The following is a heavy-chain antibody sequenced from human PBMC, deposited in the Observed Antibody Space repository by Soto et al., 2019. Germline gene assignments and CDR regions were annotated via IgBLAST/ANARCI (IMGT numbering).Heavy chain of an antibody. V-gene: IGHV3-74*01. CDR1: GFTFSSYW. CDR3: VKEQTETATTYFDY. D-gene: IGHD6-25*01. J-gene: IGHJ4*02. CDR2: TNSDGSDT. Sequence: GGSLRLSCAASGFTFSSYWMYWVRQAPGKGLVWVSRTNSDGSDTSYADSVKGRFTISRDNAKNTLYLQMSSLRAEDTAVYYCVKEQTETATTYFDYWGQGTLVTVSS.